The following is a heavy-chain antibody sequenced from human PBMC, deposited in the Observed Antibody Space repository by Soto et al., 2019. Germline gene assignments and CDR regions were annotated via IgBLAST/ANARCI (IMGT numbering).Heavy chain of an antibody. Sequence: QVQLVESGGGVVQPGRSLTLSCAAYDFTFSSYGIHWVRQAPGKGLEWVAVISYDGSNKQYGDSVKGRFTMSRDNSKNTVHLQMNSLRVEDTAVYYCAKDTYYHDSSGYYVFDYWGQGTLVTVSS. V-gene: IGHV3-30*18. CDR2: ISYDGSNK. CDR1: DFTFSSYG. CDR3: AKDTYYHDSSGYYVFDY. D-gene: IGHD3-22*01. J-gene: IGHJ4*02.